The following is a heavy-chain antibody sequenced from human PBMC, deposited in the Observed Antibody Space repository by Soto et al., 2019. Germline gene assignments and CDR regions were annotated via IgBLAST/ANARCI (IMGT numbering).Heavy chain of an antibody. CDR2: ISGYNGDT. V-gene: IGHV1-18*01. D-gene: IGHD6-13*01. CDR1: GYSFTAFG. Sequence: QVQLVQSGAEVKKPGASVKVSCKATGYSFTAFGLIWVRQAPGQGLEWMGWISGYNGDTNYAQNLQGRVTMTTDTSTSTVSMELRRLKSDDTAVYLCARAEDYRSSWYAMDVWGQGTTVIVS. CDR3: ARAEDYRSSWYAMDV. J-gene: IGHJ6*02.